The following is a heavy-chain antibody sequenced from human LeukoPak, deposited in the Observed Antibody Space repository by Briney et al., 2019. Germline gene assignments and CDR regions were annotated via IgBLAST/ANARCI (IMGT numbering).Heavy chain of an antibody. CDR1: GGXMSSYY. V-gene: IGHV4-59*08. J-gene: IGHJ4*02. CDR2: IYYSGST. D-gene: IGHD5-24*01. CDR3: ARGARAGYNLEPFDY. Sequence: SETLSLTCTVSGGXMSSYYCSWIRQPPGKGLEWIGFIYYSGSTKYNPSLKSRVTISVDTSKNQFSLKLSSVTAADTAVYYCARGARAGYNLEPFDYWGQGTLVTVSS.